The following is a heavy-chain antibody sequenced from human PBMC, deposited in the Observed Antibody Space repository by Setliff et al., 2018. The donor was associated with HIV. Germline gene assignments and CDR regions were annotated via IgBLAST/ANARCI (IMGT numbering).Heavy chain of an antibody. CDR1: GYSVRSGYF. D-gene: IGHD3-9*01. J-gene: IGHJ4*02. CDR2: MSSSESYT. V-gene: IGHV3-21*01. Sequence: ETLSLTCAVSGYSVRSGYFWGWIRQAPGKGLEWVSSMSSSESYTYYADSVKGRFTISRDNAKNSLYLQMNGLTADDTGVYYCARDLTYYNILTGYGPTYSDYWGQGTLVTVSS. CDR3: ARDLTYYNILTGYGPTYSDY.